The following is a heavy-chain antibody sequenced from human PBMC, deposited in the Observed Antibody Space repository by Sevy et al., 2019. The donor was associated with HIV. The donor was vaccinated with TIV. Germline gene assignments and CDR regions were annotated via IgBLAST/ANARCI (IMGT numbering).Heavy chain of an antibody. Sequence: TSVKVSCKASGGTFSSYAISWVRQAPGQGLEWMGGIIPIFGTANYAQKFQGRVTITADESTSTAYMELSSLRSEDTAVYYCASLYSSGWSKTDAFDIWGQGTMVTVSS. CDR1: GGTFSSYA. V-gene: IGHV1-69*13. CDR3: ASLYSSGWSKTDAFDI. D-gene: IGHD6-19*01. J-gene: IGHJ3*02. CDR2: IIPIFGTA.